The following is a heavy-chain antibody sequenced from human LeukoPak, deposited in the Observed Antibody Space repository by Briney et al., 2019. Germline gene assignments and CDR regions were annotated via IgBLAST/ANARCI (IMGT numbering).Heavy chain of an antibody. CDR2: IYYSGST. D-gene: IGHD2-2*01. CDR3: ARHVVVVPAATYYYYYMDV. CDR1: GGSISSSSYY. Sequence: SETLSLTCTVSGGSISSSSYYWGWVRQPPGKGLEWIGSIYYSGSTYYNPSLKSRVTISVDTSKNQFSLKLSSVTAADTAVYYCARHVVVVPAATYYYYYMDVWGKGTTVTISS. J-gene: IGHJ6*03. V-gene: IGHV4-39*01.